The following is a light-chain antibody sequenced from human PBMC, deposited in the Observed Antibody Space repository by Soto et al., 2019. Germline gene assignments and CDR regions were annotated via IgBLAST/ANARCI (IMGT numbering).Light chain of an antibody. Sequence: QSALTQPPSVSGAPGQRVTISCIGGSSNIGAGYEVHWYQQLPGTVPKLLIYRNTYRPSGVSNRFSGSKSGNTASLTISGLQAEDEADYYCCSYAGSSTYVFGTGTKVTVL. CDR3: CSYAGSSTYV. J-gene: IGLJ1*01. V-gene: IGLV1-40*01. CDR1: SSNIGAGYE. CDR2: RNT.